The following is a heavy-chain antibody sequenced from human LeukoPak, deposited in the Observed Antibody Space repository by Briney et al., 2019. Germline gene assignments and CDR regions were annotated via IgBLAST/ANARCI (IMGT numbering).Heavy chain of an antibody. Sequence: ASVKVSCKTSGHTFTSYGISWVRQAPGQGLEWMGWISAYNGNRNYAQKLQGRVTMSTDTSTSTAYMELRSLISDDTAVHYCARFGELSYFDYWGQGTLVTVSS. CDR1: GHTFTSYG. J-gene: IGHJ4*02. CDR2: ISAYNGNR. D-gene: IGHD3-10*01. V-gene: IGHV1-18*04. CDR3: ARFGELSYFDY.